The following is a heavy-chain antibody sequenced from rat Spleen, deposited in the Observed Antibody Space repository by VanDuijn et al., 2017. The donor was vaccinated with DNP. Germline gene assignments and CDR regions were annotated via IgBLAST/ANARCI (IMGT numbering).Heavy chain of an antibody. CDR3: AARYSSSWFAY. CDR2: ITSSGGSI. J-gene: IGHJ3*01. Sequence: EVQLVESGGGLVQPGRSMKLSCAVSGFTFNNYWMTWIRQVPGKGLEWVASITSSGGSIYYPDSVKGRFTISRDDAKNTLYLQMNSLRSEDTATYYCAARYSSSWFAYWGQGTLVTVSS. V-gene: IGHV5-31*01. D-gene: IGHD1-2*01. CDR1: GFTFNNYW.